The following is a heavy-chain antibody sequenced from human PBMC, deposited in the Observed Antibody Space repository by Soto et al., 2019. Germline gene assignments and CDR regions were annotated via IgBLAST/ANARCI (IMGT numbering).Heavy chain of an antibody. V-gene: IGHV1-69*06. J-gene: IGHJ6*02. CDR1: GGAFSSYA. D-gene: IGHD2-2*02. Sequence: SVRVSCKASGGAFSSYAICWVRPAPGQGLEWMGGIIPIFGTANYAQKFQGRVTITADKXXSTAYMELSSLRSEDTAVYYCARVSLLGASYCSSTSCYTSYYYGMDVWGQGTTVTVSS. CDR3: ARVSLLGASYCSSTSCYTSYYYGMDV. CDR2: IIPIFGTA.